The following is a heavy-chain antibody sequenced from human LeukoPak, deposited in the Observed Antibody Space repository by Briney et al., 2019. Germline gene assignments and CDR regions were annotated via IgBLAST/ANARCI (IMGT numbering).Heavy chain of an antibody. CDR3: ARTRGYCSGGSCYSGAFDI. Sequence: PGGTLRLSCAASGFTFSSYWMSWVRQAPGKGLEWVANIKQDGSEKYYVDSVKGRFTISRDNAKNPLYLQMNSLRAEDTAVYYCARTRGYCSGGSCYSGAFDIWRQGTIDTVSS. CDR2: IKQDGSEK. V-gene: IGHV3-7*01. J-gene: IGHJ3*02. CDR1: GFTFSSYW. D-gene: IGHD2-15*01.